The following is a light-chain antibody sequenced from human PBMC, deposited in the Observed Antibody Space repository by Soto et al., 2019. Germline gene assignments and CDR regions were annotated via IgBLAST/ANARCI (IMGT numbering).Light chain of an antibody. CDR1: QNIRSS. V-gene: IGKV3-20*01. J-gene: IGKJ5*01. CDR3: QKYGDSSIT. Sequence: EVVMTQSPASLSASPGERVTLSCRASQNIRSSLAWYQQRPGQAPRLLIYDASTRATGIPDRFSGSGSGTDFTLTISRLEPEDFAVYYCQKYGDSSITFGQGTRLEIK. CDR2: DAS.